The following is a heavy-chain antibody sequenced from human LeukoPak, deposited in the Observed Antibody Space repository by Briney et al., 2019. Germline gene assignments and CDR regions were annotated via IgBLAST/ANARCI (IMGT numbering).Heavy chain of an antibody. Sequence: GGSLRLSCAASGFTFSSYAMSWVRQAPGKGLEWVSAISGSGGSTYYADSVKGRFTISRDNSKNTLYLQMNSLRAEDTAVYYCAKSGVVVTGPTYYYYMDVWGTGTTVTVSS. D-gene: IGHD2-21*02. V-gene: IGHV3-23*01. J-gene: IGHJ6*03. CDR3: AKSGVVVTGPTYYYYMDV. CDR2: ISGSGGST. CDR1: GFTFSSYA.